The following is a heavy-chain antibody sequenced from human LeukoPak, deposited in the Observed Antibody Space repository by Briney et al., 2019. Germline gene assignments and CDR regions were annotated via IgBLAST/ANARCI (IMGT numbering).Heavy chain of an antibody. Sequence: LGGSLRLSCAASGFTFSSYGMHWVRQAPGKGLECVAVIWYDGSNKYYADPVKGRFTISRDNSKNTLYLQMNSLRAEDTAVYYCARDRGYSYGFIDYWGQGTLVTVSS. D-gene: IGHD5-18*01. V-gene: IGHV3-33*01. CDR1: GFTFSSYG. CDR2: IWYDGSNK. J-gene: IGHJ4*02. CDR3: ARDRGYSYGFIDY.